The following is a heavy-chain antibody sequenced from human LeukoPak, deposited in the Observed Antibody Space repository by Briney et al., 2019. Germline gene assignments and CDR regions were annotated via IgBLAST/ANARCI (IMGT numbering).Heavy chain of an antibody. V-gene: IGHV3-30-3*01. J-gene: IGHJ4*02. D-gene: IGHD4-11*01. CDR3: ARATDY. CDR2: ISYDGSNK. CDR1: GFTFSSYA. Sequence: GGSLRLSCAASGFTFSSYAMHWVRQAPGKGLEWVAVISYDGSNKYYADSVKGRFTISRDNSKHTLYLQMNSLRAEDTAVYYCARATDYWGQGTLVTVSS.